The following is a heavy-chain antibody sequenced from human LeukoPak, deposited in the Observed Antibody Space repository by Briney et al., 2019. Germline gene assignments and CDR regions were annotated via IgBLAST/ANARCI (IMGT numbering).Heavy chain of an antibody. Sequence: ASVKVSCKASGYTFTSYGISWVRQAPGQGLVWMGWISAYNGNTNYAQKLQGRVTMTTDTSTSTAYMELRSLRSDDTAVYYCARWDWNDLARDYWGQGTLVTVSS. CDR1: GYTFTSYG. CDR3: ARWDWNDLARDY. V-gene: IGHV1-18*04. D-gene: IGHD1-1*01. J-gene: IGHJ4*02. CDR2: ISAYNGNT.